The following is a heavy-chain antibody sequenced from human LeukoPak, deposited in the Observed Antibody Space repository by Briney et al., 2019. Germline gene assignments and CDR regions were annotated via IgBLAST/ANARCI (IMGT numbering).Heavy chain of an antibody. Sequence: SETLSLTXAVSGYSISSGYYWGWIRQPPGKGLEWIGSIYHSGSTYYNPSLKSRVTISVDTSKNQFSLKLSSVTAADTAVYYCATSDYGSGSHDYWGQGTLVTVSS. CDR1: GYSISSGYY. CDR3: ATSDYGSGSHDY. CDR2: IYHSGST. D-gene: IGHD3-10*01. V-gene: IGHV4-38-2*01. J-gene: IGHJ4*02.